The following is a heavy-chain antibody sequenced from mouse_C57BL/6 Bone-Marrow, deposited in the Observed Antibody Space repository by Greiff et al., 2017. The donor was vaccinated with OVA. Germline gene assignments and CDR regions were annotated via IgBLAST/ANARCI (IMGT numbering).Heavy chain of an antibody. CDR3: ARPTTVVAHWYFDV. J-gene: IGHJ1*03. D-gene: IGHD1-1*01. CDR2: IHPNSGST. CDR1: GYTFTSYW. V-gene: IGHV1-64*01. Sequence: QVQLQQPGAELVKPGASVKLSCKASGYTFTSYWMHWVKQRPGQGPEWIGMIHPNSGSTNYNEKFKSKATLTVDKSSSTAYMQLSSLTSEDSAVYYCARPTTVVAHWYFDVWGTGTTVTVSS.